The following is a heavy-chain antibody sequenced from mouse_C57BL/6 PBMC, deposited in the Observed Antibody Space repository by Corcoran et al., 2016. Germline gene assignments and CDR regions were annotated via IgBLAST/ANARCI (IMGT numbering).Heavy chain of an antibody. CDR2: INPNNGDT. CDR3: AVDSSGPYYFDY. D-gene: IGHD3-2*02. CDR1: GYTFTDYY. Sequence: EVQLQQSGPELVKPGASVKISCKASGYTFTDYYMNWVKQSHGKSLEWIGDINPNNGDTNYNGKFKGKATLTADKSSSTAYMQLSSLTSEDSAVYFCAVDSSGPYYFDYWGQGTTLTVSS. V-gene: IGHV1-26*01. J-gene: IGHJ2*01.